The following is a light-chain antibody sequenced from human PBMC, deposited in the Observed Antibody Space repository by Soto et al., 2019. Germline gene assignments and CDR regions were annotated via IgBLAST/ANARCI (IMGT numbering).Light chain of an antibody. CDR1: SSDVGGYNY. V-gene: IGLV2-11*01. J-gene: IGLJ2*01. CDR2: DVS. CDR3: CSYAGSYTFDVV. Sequence: QSGLTQPRPVSGSPGQSVTISCTGTSSDVGGYNYVSWYQQHPGKAPKLMIYDVSKRPSGVPDRFSGSKFGNTASLTISGLQAEDEADYYCCSYAGSYTFDVVFGGGTKLTVL.